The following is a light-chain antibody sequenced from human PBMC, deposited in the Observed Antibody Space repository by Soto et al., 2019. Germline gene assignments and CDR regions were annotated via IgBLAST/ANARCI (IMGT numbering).Light chain of an antibody. CDR1: QDVSSN. V-gene: IGKV3-15*01. CDR3: QQRQYWPPIT. CDR2: GAS. Sequence: EMVVTQSPATLSVSPGERATLSCRASQDVSSNLAWYQQKPGQAPSLLIYGASTRATGTPARFSGSGSGTEFTLTISSLEPEDFAIYYCQQRQYWPPITFGQGTRLEIK. J-gene: IGKJ5*01.